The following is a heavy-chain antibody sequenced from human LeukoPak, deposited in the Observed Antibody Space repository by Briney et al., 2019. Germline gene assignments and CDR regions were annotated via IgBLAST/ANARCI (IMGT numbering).Heavy chain of an antibody. Sequence: TLSLTCTVSGGSISSYYWSWIRQPPGKALEWLALIYWDDDKRYSPSLKNRLTITKDTSKNQVVLTMTNMDPVDTATYYCAHRRTAMGLDPWGQGTLVTVSS. D-gene: IGHD5-18*01. V-gene: IGHV2-5*08. CDR3: AHRRTAMGLDP. CDR1: GGSISSYYW. CDR2: IYWDDDK. J-gene: IGHJ5*02.